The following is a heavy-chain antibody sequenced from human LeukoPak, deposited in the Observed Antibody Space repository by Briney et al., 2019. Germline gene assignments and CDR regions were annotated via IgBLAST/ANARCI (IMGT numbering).Heavy chain of an antibody. CDR2: ISGGGGSTYYA. Sequence: GGSLRLSCAASGFTFSDHHMDWVRQAPGKGLEWVSAISGGGGSTYYAYYADSVKGRFTISRDNSKNTLYLQMNSLRAEDTAVYYCAKFYDILTSYFDYWGQGTLVTVSS. CDR1: GFTFSDHH. J-gene: IGHJ4*02. V-gene: IGHV3-23*01. D-gene: IGHD3-9*01. CDR3: AKFYDILTSYFDY.